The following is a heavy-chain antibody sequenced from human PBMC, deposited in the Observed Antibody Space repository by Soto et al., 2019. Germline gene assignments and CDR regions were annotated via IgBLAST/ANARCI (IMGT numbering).Heavy chain of an antibody. CDR1: GFSLSTSGMR. CDR2: IDWDEDR. D-gene: IGHD3-22*01. CDR3: ARMRSDYDSSGLDY. J-gene: IGHJ4*02. V-gene: IGHV2-70*04. Sequence: SGPTLVNPTVTLTLTCTFSGFSLSTSGMRVSWIRQAPGKALEWLARIDWDEDRFYSTSLKTRLTISKDTSKNQVVLTMTKMDPVDTATYYCARMRSDYDSSGLDYWGQGILVTVSS.